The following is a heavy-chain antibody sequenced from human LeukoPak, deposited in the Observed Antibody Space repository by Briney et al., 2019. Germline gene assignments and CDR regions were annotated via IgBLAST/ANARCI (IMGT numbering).Heavy chain of an antibody. CDR3: ARDHNYAFDN. CDR2: IGISSGNT. D-gene: IGHD1-1*01. J-gene: IGHJ4*02. V-gene: IGHV3-48*04. CDR1: GFTFSDYS. Sequence: GGSLRLSCAASGFTFSDYSMNWVRQAPGKELEWISYIGISSGNTKYADSVKGRFTISGDNAKNSLYLQMNSLRVEDTAVYYRARDHNYAFDNWGQGTLVTVSS.